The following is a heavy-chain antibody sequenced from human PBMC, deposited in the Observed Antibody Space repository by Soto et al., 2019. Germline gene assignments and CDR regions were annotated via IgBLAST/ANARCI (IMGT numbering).Heavy chain of an antibody. CDR2: ISSSSSTI. J-gene: IGHJ4*02. Sequence: GESLKISCAASGFTFSSYSMNWVRLAPGKGLEWVSYISSSSSTIYYADSVKGRFTISRDKAKNSLYLQMNSLRAEDTAVYYCARSRRSCSGGSCYPDYFDYWGQGTLVTVS. V-gene: IGHV3-48*01. CDR1: GFTFSSYS. CDR3: ARSRRSCSGGSCYPDYFDY. D-gene: IGHD2-15*01.